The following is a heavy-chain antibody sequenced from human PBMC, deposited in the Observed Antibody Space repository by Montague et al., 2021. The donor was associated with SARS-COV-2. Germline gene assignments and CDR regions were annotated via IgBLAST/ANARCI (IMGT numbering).Heavy chain of an antibody. CDR2: IYYSGST. CDR3: ARSDLSVIVLVVYATRGGYFDL. J-gene: IGHJ2*01. Sequence: SETLSLTCTVSGGSISSSSYYWGWIRQPPGKGLEWIGSIYYSGSTYYDPSLKSRVTISVDTSKNQFSLRLSSVTAADTAVYYCARSDLSVIVLVVYATRGGYFDLWGRGTLVTVSS. D-gene: IGHD2-8*02. V-gene: IGHV4-39*07. CDR1: GGSISSSSYY.